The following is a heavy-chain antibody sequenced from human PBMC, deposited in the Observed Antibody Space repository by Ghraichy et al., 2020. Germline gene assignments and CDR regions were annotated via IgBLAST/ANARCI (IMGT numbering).Heavy chain of an antibody. CDR1: GDYISRKFYY. J-gene: IGHJ6*02. CDR2: IYYSGRT. Sequence: SQTLSLTCAVSGDYISRKFYYWGWIRQPPGEGLEWIGSIYYSGRTYYNPSLKSRLTMYVDTSKNQFSLKLTSLTAADTAGYYCARQYDFWSGYDQDYGMDGWGQGTTVTVSS. D-gene: IGHD3-3*01. CDR3: ARQYDFWSGYDQDYGMDG. V-gene: IGHV4-39*01.